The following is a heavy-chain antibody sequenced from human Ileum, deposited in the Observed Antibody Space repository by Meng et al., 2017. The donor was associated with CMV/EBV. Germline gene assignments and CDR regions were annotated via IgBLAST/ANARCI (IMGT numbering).Heavy chain of an antibody. D-gene: IGHD6-6*01. V-gene: IGHV3-43*01. CDR3: AKQGSVIAARIGEPYYYYGMDV. CDR1: GFTFDDYT. Sequence: GESLKISCAASGFTFDDYTMHWVRQAPGKGLEWVSLISWDGGSTYYADSVKGRFTISRDNSKNSLYLRMNSLRTEDTALYYCAKQGSVIAARIGEPYYYYGMDVWGQGTTVTVSS. J-gene: IGHJ6*02. CDR2: ISWDGGST.